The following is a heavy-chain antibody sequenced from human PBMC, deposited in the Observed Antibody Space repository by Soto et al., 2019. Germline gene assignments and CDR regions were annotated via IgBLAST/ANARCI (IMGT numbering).Heavy chain of an antibody. D-gene: IGHD4-4*01. Sequence: VQLVESGGGVVQPGRSLRLSCAASGFTFSNYDMHWVRQAPGKGLEWVAVISYDGSNKYYAVSVKGRFTISRDNSKNTLYLHMNSLRAEDTAVYYLHLSDYSKETGYYYYMDVWGKGTTVTVSS. CDR2: ISYDGSNK. CDR3: HLSDYSKETGYYYYMDV. CDR1: GFTFSNYD. J-gene: IGHJ6*03. V-gene: IGHV3-30*03.